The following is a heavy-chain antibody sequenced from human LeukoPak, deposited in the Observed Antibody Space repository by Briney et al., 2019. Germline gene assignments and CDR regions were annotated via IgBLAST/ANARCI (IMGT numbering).Heavy chain of an antibody. CDR1: GFTFSSYW. CDR3: ARSHRGFLRAFDI. J-gene: IGHJ3*02. Sequence: GGSLRLSCAASGFTFSSYWMSWVRQAPGKGLEWVANIKQDGSEKYYVDSVKGRLTISRDNAKNSLYLQMNSLRAEGTAVYYCARSHRGFLRAFDIWGQGTMVTVSS. V-gene: IGHV3-7*01. D-gene: IGHD3-10*01. CDR2: IKQDGSEK.